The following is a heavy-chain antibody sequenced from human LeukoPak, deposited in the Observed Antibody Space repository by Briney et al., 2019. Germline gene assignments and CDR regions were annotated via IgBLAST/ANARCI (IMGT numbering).Heavy chain of an antibody. V-gene: IGHV3-30*04. CDR2: ISYDGSNK. D-gene: IGHD4-17*01. J-gene: IGHJ4*02. CDR3: ARGHTAVTRHFDF. Sequence: GGSLRLSCAASGFTFSSYAMHWVRQAPGKGLEWVAVISYDGSNKYYADSVKGRFTISRDNSKNTLYLQMNSLRAEDTAVYYCARGHTAVTRHFDFWGQGTLVTVSS. CDR1: GFTFSSYA.